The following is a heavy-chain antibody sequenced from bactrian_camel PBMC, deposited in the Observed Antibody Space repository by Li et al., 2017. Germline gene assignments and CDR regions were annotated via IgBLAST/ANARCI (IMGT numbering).Heavy chain of an antibody. CDR2: IDRDGST. D-gene: IGHD3*01. V-gene: IGHV3S53*01. Sequence: VQLVESGGGSVQAGGSLRLSCVASPSVYSSKCMGWFRQAPGKEREGVAAIDRDGSTSYADSVKGRFTISKDNAKNNLYLQMNSLKIEDTAVYYCARGSSRQATMTARGKGTQVTVS. CDR1: PSVYSSKC. J-gene: IGHJ4*01.